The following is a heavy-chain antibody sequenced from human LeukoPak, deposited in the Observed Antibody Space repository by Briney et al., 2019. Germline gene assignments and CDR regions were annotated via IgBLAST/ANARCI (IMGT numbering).Heavy chain of an antibody. CDR2: ISSSSTTI. V-gene: IGHV3-48*01. D-gene: IGHD4-17*01. CDR3: ARGGRTTWHGMDV. J-gene: IGHJ6*02. Sequence: QTGGSLRLSCAASGFTFSSYSMNWVRQAPGKGLEWVSYISSSSTTIYYADSVKGRFTISRDNAKNSLYLQMNSLRAEDTAVYYCARGGRTTWHGMDVWGQGTTVTVSS. CDR1: GFTFSSYS.